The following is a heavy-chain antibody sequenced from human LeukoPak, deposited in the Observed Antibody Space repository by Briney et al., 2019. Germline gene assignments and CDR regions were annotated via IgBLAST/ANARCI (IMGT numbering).Heavy chain of an antibody. CDR2: IYYSGDT. Sequence: SETLSLTCTVSGGSISSGGFYWTWVRQHPGKGLEWIGNIYYSGDTYYNPSLKSRVTISVDTSMNQFSLKLSSVTAADTAVYYCARGPGYDSSGYIDPWGQGTLVTVSS. CDR3: ARGPGYDSSGYIDP. CDR1: GGSISSGGFY. D-gene: IGHD3-22*01. J-gene: IGHJ5*02. V-gene: IGHV4-31*03.